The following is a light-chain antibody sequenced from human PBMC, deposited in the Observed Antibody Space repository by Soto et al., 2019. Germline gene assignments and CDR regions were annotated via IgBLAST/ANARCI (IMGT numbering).Light chain of an antibody. CDR1: QSVSSNS. V-gene: IGKV3-20*01. CDR3: PQFGGSPPSWT. CDR2: GAS. Sequence: ESVLTQSPGTLSLSPGERATLSCRASQSVSSNSLAWYQQKPGQAPRLLIYGASSRATGTPDRFSGSGSGTYFTLTISRLEPEDFAVYYCPQFGGSPPSWTFGQGTKVEI. J-gene: IGKJ1*01.